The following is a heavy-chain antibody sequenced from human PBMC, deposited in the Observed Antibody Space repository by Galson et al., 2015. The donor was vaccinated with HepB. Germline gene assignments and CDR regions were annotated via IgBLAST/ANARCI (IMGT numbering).Heavy chain of an antibody. CDR3: ASLRKVQWEPLDLRYYYYYMDV. J-gene: IGHJ6*03. CDR1: GGTFSSYA. CDR2: IIPIFGTA. V-gene: IGHV1-69*13. D-gene: IGHD1-26*01. Sequence: SVKVSCKASGGTFSSYAISWVRQAPGQGLEWMGGIIPIFGTANYAQKFQGRVTITADESTSTAYMELSSLRSEDTAVYYCASLRKVQWEPLDLRYYYYYMDVWGKGTTVTVSS.